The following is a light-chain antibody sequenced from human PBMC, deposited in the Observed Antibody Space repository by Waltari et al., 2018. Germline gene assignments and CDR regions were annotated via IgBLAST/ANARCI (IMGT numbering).Light chain of an antibody. CDR1: QSVGRY. J-gene: IGKJ1*01. Sequence: EIVLTQSPATLSLSPGERATLSCRASQSVGRYLAWYQQKPGQAPRLLIYDASIRATGSPDRFSSSGSGTDFSLTISRLEPEEFAVYYCQKYVSLPATFGQGTKVEIK. CDR2: DAS. CDR3: QKYVSLPAT. V-gene: IGKV3-20*01.